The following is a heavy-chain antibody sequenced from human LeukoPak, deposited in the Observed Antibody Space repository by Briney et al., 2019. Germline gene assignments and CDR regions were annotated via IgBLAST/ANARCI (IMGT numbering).Heavy chain of an antibody. D-gene: IGHD2-2*01. J-gene: IGHJ4*02. Sequence: GESLKISCKGSGFSFNMYWIGWVRQMPGKGLEWMGIIYPGDFDTRYSPSFQGQVTISVDKSISTAYLQWSSLKASDTAMYYCARRQGCSNTACPPDYWGQGTLVTVSS. CDR3: ARRQGCSNTACPPDY. CDR2: IYPGDFDT. V-gene: IGHV5-51*01. CDR1: GFSFNMYW.